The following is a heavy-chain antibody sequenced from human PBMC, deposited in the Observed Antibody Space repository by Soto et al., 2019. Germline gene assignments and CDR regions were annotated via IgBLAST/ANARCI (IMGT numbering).Heavy chain of an antibody. CDR3: ARVHIPRDYGMDV. Sequence: PGGSLRLSCAASGFTFSSYAMHWVRQAPGKGLEWVAVISYDGSNKYYADSVKGRFTISRDNSKNTLYLQMNSLRAEDTAVYYCARVHIPRDYGMDVWGQGTTVTVSS. J-gene: IGHJ6*02. CDR2: ISYDGSNK. CDR1: GFTFSSYA. V-gene: IGHV3-30*04.